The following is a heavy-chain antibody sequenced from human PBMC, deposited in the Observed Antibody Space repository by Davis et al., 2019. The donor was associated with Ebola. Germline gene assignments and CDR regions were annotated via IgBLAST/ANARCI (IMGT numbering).Heavy chain of an antibody. Sequence: PGGSLRLSCTVSGGSISSHYWSWIRQPPGTGLEWIGYIYYSGSTNYNPSLKSRVTISVDTSKNQFSLKLSSVTAADTAVYYCARSQAGSLYLPYYYYGMDVWGQGTTVTVSS. V-gene: IGHV4-59*11. D-gene: IGHD6-13*01. CDR2: IYYSGST. CDR3: ARSQAGSLYLPYYYYGMDV. J-gene: IGHJ6*02. CDR1: GGSISSHY.